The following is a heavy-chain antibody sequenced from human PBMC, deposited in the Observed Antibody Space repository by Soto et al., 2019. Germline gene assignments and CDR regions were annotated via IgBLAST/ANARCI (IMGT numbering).Heavy chain of an antibody. CDR1: GGSLTNFD. D-gene: IGHD6-19*01. J-gene: IGHJ4*02. V-gene: IGHV4-59*01. CDR2: IFYSGST. CDR3: ASYSSGWYDVSY. Sequence: SETLSLTCTVSGGSLTNFDWGWMRQPPGKGLEWIGYIFYSGSTNYNPSLKSRVTISVDTSKNQFSLKLNSVTAADTAVYYCASYSSGWYDVSYWGQGTLVTVSS.